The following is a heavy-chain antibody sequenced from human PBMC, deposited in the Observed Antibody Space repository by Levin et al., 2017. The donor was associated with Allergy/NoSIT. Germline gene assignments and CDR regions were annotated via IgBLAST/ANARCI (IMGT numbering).Heavy chain of an antibody. CDR1: GFTFDDYA. CDR2: ISWNGGNI. CDR3: AKGADSSGSANVFDI. Sequence: LSLTCAVSGFTFDDYAMHWVRQAPGKGLQWVSGISWNGGNIGYADSVKGRFTISRDNAKNSLYLQMNSLRAEDTALYYCAKGADSSGSANVFDIWGQGTMVTVSS. J-gene: IGHJ3*02. D-gene: IGHD3-22*01. V-gene: IGHV3-9*01.